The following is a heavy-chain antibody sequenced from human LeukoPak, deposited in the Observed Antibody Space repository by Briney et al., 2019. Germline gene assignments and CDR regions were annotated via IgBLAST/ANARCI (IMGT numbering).Heavy chain of an antibody. CDR1: GFTFSDHW. D-gene: IGHD6-19*01. V-gene: IGHV3-7*01. J-gene: IGHJ4*02. CDR2: IKQDGSER. Sequence: PPGSLRLSCAASGFTFSDHWMSWVRQAPGKGPEWVASIKQDGSERYYVDPVKGRFTISRDNAKNSLYLQMNSLRAEDTAVYYCARAGWWGQGTLVTVSS. CDR3: ARAGW.